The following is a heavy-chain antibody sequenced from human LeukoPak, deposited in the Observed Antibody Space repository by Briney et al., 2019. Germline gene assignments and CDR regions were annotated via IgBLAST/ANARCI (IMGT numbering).Heavy chain of an antibody. J-gene: IGHJ5*02. CDR3: ARVLFPSGPTHCFDP. V-gene: IGHV1-2*02. CDR1: GYIFSGHY. CDR2: INLASGGT. D-gene: IGHD2-21*01. Sequence: ASVKVSCKASGYIFSGHYIQWVRQAPGQGLEWMGWINLASGGTNNAQKFHGRVTMTTDTSISTLYMELNSLRSDDTAVYYCARVLFPSGPTHCFDPWGQGTLVTVSS.